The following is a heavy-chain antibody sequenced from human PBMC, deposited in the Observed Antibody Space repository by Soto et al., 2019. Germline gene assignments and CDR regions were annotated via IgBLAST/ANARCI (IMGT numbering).Heavy chain of an antibody. Sequence: EVQVLESGGGLVQPGGSLRLSCAASGFTFSNYGMSWVRQAPGKGLEWVSSISGSGGRTYYADSVKGRFTISRDNSKNTLYLQTDSLRAEDTACYYCAKSDCSGGSCYFPFDCWGQGTLVTVSS. D-gene: IGHD2-15*01. J-gene: IGHJ4*02. CDR1: GFTFSNYG. V-gene: IGHV3-23*01. CDR2: ISGSGGRT. CDR3: AKSDCSGGSCYFPFDC.